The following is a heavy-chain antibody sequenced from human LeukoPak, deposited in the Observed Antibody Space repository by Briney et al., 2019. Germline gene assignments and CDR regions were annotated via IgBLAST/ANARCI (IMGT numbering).Heavy chain of an antibody. CDR2: TYYRSKWYN. CDR3: ARAAVDTAMVTPRYYFDY. Sequence: SQTLSLTCAIYGDSVSSNSAAWNWIRQSPSRGLEWLGMTYYRSKWYNDYAVSVKSRITINPDTSKNQFSLQLNSVTPEDTAVYYCARAAVDTAMVTPRYYFDYWGQGTLVTVSS. J-gene: IGHJ4*02. CDR1: GDSVSSNSAA. V-gene: IGHV6-1*01. D-gene: IGHD5-18*01.